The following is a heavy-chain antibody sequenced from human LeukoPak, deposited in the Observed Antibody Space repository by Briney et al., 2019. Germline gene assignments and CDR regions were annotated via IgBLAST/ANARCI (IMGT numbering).Heavy chain of an antibody. V-gene: IGHV3-53*01. J-gene: IGHJ4*02. CDR2: IYSGGST. CDR1: GFTLSSNY. Sequence: GRSLRLSCAASGFTLSSNYMSWVRQAPGKGLEWVSVIYSGGSTYYADSVKGRFTICRDNSKNTLYLQMNSLRGEDRAVYYCARDDIAVAGFDYWGQGTLVTVSS. D-gene: IGHD6-19*01. CDR3: ARDDIAVAGFDY.